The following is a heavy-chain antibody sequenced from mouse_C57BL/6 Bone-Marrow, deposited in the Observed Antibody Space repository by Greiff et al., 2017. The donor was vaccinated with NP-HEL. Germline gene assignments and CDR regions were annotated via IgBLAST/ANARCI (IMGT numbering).Heavy chain of an antibody. Sequence: QVQLKESGPELVKPGASVKLSCKASGYTFTSYDINWVKQRPGQGLEWIGCIYPRDGSTKYNEKFKGKATLTVDTSSSTAYMELHSLTSEDSAVYFCARIIPSPYAMDYWGQGTSVTVSS. CDR2: IYPRDGST. J-gene: IGHJ4*01. CDR3: ARIIPSPYAMDY. V-gene: IGHV1-85*01. CDR1: GYTFTSYD.